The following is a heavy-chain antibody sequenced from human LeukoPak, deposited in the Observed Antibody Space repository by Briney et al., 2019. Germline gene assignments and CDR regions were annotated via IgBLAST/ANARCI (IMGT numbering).Heavy chain of an antibody. CDR1: GFTFSSYW. CDR2: IKQDGREK. J-gene: IGHJ5*02. D-gene: IGHD4-17*01. CDR3: ARGDDYGDLGWFDP. Sequence: GGSLRLSCAASGFTFSSYWMSWVRQAPGKGLEWVANIKQDGREKYYVDSVKGRFTISRDNAKNSLYLQMNSLRAEDTAVYYCARGDDYGDLGWFDPWGQGTLVTVSS. V-gene: IGHV3-7*01.